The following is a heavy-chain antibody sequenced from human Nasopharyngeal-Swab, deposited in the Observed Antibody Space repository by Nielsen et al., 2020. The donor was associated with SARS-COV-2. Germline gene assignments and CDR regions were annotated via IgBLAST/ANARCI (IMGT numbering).Heavy chain of an antibody. V-gene: IGHV3-73*01. Sequence: GESLKTSCAASGFIFSASAIHWVRQASGKGLEWVGRIGDKEHNYATTYGASVQGRFTISRDDSKNTAFLQMDSLKTEDTALYYCTTDFYFDYWGQGTLVTVSS. J-gene: IGHJ4*02. CDR3: TTDFYFDY. CDR2: IGDKEHNYAT. CDR1: GFIFSASA.